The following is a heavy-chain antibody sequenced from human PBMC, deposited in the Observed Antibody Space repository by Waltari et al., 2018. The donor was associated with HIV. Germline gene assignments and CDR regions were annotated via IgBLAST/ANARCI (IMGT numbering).Heavy chain of an antibody. CDR2: IKSESHGWTT. J-gene: IGHJ4*02. Sequence: EVQLVESGGGLVKPGGSLTLHCAASGFTFNIAWMSWVRQAPGKGLEWVGRIKSESHGWTTDFAAPVKGRFTISRDDSKNTVSLQMNSLKTEDTAVYFCSTMGGFPSFDYWGQGTLVTVSS. CDR1: GFTFNIAW. CDR3: STMGGFPSFDY. V-gene: IGHV3-15*01. D-gene: IGHD3-16*01.